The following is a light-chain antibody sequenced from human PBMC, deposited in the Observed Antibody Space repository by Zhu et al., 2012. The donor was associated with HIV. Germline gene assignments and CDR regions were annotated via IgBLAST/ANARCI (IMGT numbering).Light chain of an antibody. V-gene: IGKV3-20*01. Sequence: IVMTQSPGTLSVAPGERATLSCRASQSVNTNLAWYQQRPGQAPRLLIYGASDRASGVPDRFSGSGSGTDFTLSISGLEPEDFAVYYCHQYDNSWTFGQGTKVEIK. J-gene: IGKJ1*01. CDR2: GAS. CDR1: QSVNTN. CDR3: HQYDNSWT.